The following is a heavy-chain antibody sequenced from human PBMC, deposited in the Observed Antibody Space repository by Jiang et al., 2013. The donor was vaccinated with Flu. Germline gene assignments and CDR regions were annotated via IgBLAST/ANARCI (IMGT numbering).Heavy chain of an antibody. J-gene: IGHJ3*02. CDR1: GFTFDDYA. CDR2: ISWNSGSI. D-gene: IGHD3-3*01. V-gene: IGHV3-9*01. CDR3: AKDNYDLSEGAFDI. Sequence: VQLLESGGGLVQPGRSLRLSCAASGFTFDDYAMHWVRQAPGKGLEWVSGISWNSGSIGYADSVKGRFTISRDNAKNSLYLQMNSLRAEDTALYYCAKDNYDLSEGAFDIWGQGTMVTVSS.